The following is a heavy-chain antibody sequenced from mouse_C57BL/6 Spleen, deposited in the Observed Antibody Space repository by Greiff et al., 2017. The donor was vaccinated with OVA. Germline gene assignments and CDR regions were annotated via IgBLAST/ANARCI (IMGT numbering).Heavy chain of an antibody. CDR1: GFTFSDYG. CDR2: ISSGSSTI. J-gene: IGHJ3*01. D-gene: IGHD1-1*01. Sequence: EVQLQQSGGGLVKPGGSLKLSCAASGFTFSDYGMHWVRQAPEKGLEWVAYISSGSSTIYYADTVKGRFTISRDNAKNTLFLHMTNLRSEATAVYDCASGYGSSPAWFAYWGQGTLVTVSA. CDR3: ASGYGSSPAWFAY. V-gene: IGHV5-17*01.